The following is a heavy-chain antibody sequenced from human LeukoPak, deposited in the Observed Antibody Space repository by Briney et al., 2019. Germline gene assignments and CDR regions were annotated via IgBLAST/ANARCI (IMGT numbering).Heavy chain of an antibody. Sequence: ASVKVSCKGSSYTFTSYGISWVRQAPGQGLEWMGWINPNSGGTNYAQKFQGRVTMTRDTSISTAYMELSRLRSDDTAVYYCARGRWDSSSSGYYFDYWGQGTLVTVSS. CDR3: ARGRWDSSSSGYYFDY. CDR1: SYTFTSYG. CDR2: INPNSGGT. J-gene: IGHJ4*02. D-gene: IGHD6-6*01. V-gene: IGHV1-2*02.